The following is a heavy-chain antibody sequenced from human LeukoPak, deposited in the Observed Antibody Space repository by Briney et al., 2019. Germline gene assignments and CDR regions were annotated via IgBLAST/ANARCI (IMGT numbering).Heavy chain of an antibody. CDR1: GYTFTSYG. J-gene: IGHJ4*02. CDR2: ISAYNGNT. Sequence: ASVKVSCKASGYTFTSYGIRWVRQAPGQGLEWMGWISAYNGNTNYAQKLQGRVTMTTDTSTSTAYMELRSLRSDDTAVYYCARESAFGGVIVNYFDYWGQGTLVTVSS. D-gene: IGHD3-16*02. V-gene: IGHV1-18*01. CDR3: ARESAFGGVIVNYFDY.